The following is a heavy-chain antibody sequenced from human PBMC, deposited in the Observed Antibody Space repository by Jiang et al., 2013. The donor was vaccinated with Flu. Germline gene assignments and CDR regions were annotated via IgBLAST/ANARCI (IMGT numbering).Heavy chain of an antibody. CDR3: AHRDRAAAGTGKNWFDP. D-gene: IGHD6-13*01. V-gene: IGHV2-5*01. CDR2: DDK. J-gene: IGHJ5*02. Sequence: DDKRYSPSLNSRLTITKDTSKNQVVLTMTNMDPVDTATYYCAHRDRAAAGTGKNWFDPWGQGTLVTVSS.